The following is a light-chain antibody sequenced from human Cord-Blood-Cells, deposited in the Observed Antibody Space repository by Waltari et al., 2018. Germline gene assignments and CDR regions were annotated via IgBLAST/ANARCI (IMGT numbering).Light chain of an antibody. CDR3: SSYTSSSNVV. CDR2: DVS. Sequence: QSALTQPASVSGSPGQSITISFTGTSSDVGGYNDVSWYQQHPGKAPKLMIYDVSNRPSGVSNRFSGSKSGNTASLTISGLQAEDEADYYCSSYTSSSNVVFGGGTKLTVL. V-gene: IGLV2-14*01. CDR1: SSDVGGYND. J-gene: IGLJ2*01.